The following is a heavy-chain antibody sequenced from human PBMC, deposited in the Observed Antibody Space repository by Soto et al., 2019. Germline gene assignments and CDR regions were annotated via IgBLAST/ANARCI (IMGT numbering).Heavy chain of an antibody. Sequence: GGSLRLSCAASGFTFSSYAVSWVRQAPGKGLEWVSAISGSGGSTYYADSVKGRFTISRDNSKNTLYLQMNSLRAEDTAVYYCAFRPKAKNITLNDYWGQGTLVTVSS. CDR2: ISGSGGST. V-gene: IGHV3-23*01. J-gene: IGHJ4*02. D-gene: IGHD1-26*01. CDR1: GFTFSSYA. CDR3: AFRPKAKNITLNDY.